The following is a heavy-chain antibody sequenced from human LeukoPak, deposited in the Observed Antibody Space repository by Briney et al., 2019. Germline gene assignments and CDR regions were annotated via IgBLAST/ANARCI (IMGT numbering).Heavy chain of an antibody. Sequence: TSVKVSCKASGFTFTTSAVLWVRQVRGQRLEWIGRIVVGSGNTDHAQKFQGRLTITRDISTSTAYMELSSLTSDDTAVYYCAAVPNANAWYWDDAFDIWGQGTMVTVSS. CDR2: IVVGSGNT. D-gene: IGHD2-8*02. CDR1: GFTFTTSA. J-gene: IGHJ3*02. V-gene: IGHV1-58*01. CDR3: AAVPNANAWYWDDAFDI.